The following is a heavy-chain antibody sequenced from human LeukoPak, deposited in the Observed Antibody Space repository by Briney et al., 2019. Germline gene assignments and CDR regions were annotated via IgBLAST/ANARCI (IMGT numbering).Heavy chain of an antibody. D-gene: IGHD6-13*01. Sequence: GGSLRLSCAASAFTFSSYWMTWVRQAPGKGLDWVANIKEDGSEKYYVDSVKGRFTISRDNAKNSLYLQMNSLRAEDTAVYYCARGGYSSTWYISRDYWGQGTLVTVSS. CDR2: IKEDGSEK. V-gene: IGHV3-7*01. CDR3: ARGGYSSTWYISRDY. J-gene: IGHJ4*02. CDR1: AFTFSSYW.